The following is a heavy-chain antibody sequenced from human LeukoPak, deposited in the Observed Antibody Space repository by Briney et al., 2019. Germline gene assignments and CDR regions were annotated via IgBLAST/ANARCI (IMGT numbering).Heavy chain of an antibody. V-gene: IGHV3-21*01. CDR3: ARAGYSYGTRGPLYYFDY. Sequence: PGGSLRLSCAASGFTFSSYSMNWVRQAPGKGLEWFSSISSSSSYIYYADSVKGRFTISRDNAKNSLYLQMNSLRAEDTAVYYCARAGYSYGTRGPLYYFDYWGQGTLVTVSS. CDR1: GFTFSSYS. D-gene: IGHD5-18*01. J-gene: IGHJ4*02. CDR2: ISSSSSYI.